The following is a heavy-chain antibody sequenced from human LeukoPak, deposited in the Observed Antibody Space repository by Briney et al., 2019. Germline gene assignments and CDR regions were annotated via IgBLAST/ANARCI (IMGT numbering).Heavy chain of an antibody. Sequence: SVKVSCKASGGTFISYAISWVRQAPGQGLEWMGRIIPIFGTANYAQKFQGRVTITTDASTSTAYMELSSLRSEDTAVYYCARDGIAVAGPSVYFDYWGQGTLVTVSS. CDR1: GGTFISYA. CDR3: ARDGIAVAGPSVYFDY. D-gene: IGHD6-19*01. V-gene: IGHV1-69*05. J-gene: IGHJ4*02. CDR2: IIPIFGTA.